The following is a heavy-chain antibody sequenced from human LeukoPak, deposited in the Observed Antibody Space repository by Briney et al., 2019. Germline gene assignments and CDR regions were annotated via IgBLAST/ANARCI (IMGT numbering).Heavy chain of an antibody. CDR2: IRYDGSNK. V-gene: IGHV3-30*02. D-gene: IGHD5-24*01. Sequence: GGSLRLSCAASGLTFSSYGMHWVRQAPGKGLEWVAFIRYDGSNKYYADSVKGRFTISRDNSKNTLYLQMNSLRSEDTAVYYCARIRDGYNDAYDVWGQGTMVTVSS. J-gene: IGHJ3*01. CDR3: ARIRDGYNDAYDV. CDR1: GLTFSSYG.